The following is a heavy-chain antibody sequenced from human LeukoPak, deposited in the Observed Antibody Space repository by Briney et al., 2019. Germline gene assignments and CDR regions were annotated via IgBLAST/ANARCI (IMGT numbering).Heavy chain of an antibody. CDR2: IYTGGST. V-gene: IGHV4-4*07. J-gene: IGHJ6*03. CDR1: GGSISSYY. D-gene: IGHD2-2*02. CDR3: ARELGLPAAIKGDYYYYYYMDV. Sequence: PSETLSLTCTVSGGSISSYYWSWIRQPAGKGLEWIGHIYTGGSTNYNPSLKSRVTMSVDTSKNQFSLKLTSVTVADTAVYYCARELGLPAAIKGDYYYYYYMDVWGKGTTVTVSS.